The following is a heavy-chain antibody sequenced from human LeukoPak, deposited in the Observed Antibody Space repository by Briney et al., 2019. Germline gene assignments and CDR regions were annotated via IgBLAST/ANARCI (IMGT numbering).Heavy chain of an antibody. CDR2: MNPNSGNT. D-gene: IGHD3-22*01. Sequence: ASVKVSCKASGGTFSSYAISWVRQAPGQGLEWMGWMNPNSGNTGYAQKFQGRVTMTRNTSISTAYMELSSLRSEDTAVYYCARASGYWEYWYFDLWGRGTLVTVSS. CDR1: GGTFSSYA. J-gene: IGHJ2*01. CDR3: ARASGYWEYWYFDL. V-gene: IGHV1-8*02.